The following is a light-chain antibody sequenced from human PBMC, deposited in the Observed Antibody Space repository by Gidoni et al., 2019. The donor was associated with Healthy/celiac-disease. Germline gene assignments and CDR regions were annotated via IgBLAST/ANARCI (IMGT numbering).Light chain of an antibody. Sequence: DIQMTQSPSTLSASVGDRVTITCRASQSISSWLAWYQQKPGTAPKLLIYKASSLESGVPSRFSGSGSGTEFTLTISSLQPDDFATYYCQQYNSYLCSFGQGTKLEIK. CDR3: QQYNSYLCS. V-gene: IGKV1-5*03. CDR1: QSISSW. J-gene: IGKJ2*04. CDR2: KAS.